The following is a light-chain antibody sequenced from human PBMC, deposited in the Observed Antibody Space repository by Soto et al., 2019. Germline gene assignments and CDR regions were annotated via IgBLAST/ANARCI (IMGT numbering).Light chain of an antibody. J-gene: IGKJ5*01. CDR3: QQYGSSTIT. V-gene: IGKV3-20*01. Sequence: EIVLTQSPGTLSLSPGERATLSCRASQSVSSSYLAWYQQKPGQAPRLLIYGASSRATGIPDRFSGSGSGKEFTLTISRLEPEDFAVYYCQQYGSSTITFGQGTRLEIK. CDR1: QSVSSSY. CDR2: GAS.